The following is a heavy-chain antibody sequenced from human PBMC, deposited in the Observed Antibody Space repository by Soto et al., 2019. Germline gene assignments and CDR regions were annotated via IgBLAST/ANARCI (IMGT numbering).Heavy chain of an antibody. CDR3: AREIKRYSTARFDH. V-gene: IGHV4-34*01. CDR2: IDHSGNA. CDR1: GGSFSGYS. Sequence: SETLSLTCAVYGGSFSGYSWSWIRQPPERGLEWIGEIDHSGNAKYNPSLKSRVTISLDTSKNQFSLKLSSVTAADTAVFYCAREIKRYSTARFDHWGPGTLVTVSS. J-gene: IGHJ5*02. D-gene: IGHD2-2*01.